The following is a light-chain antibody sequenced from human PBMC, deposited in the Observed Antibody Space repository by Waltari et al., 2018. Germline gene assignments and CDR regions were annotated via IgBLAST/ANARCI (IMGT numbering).Light chain of an antibody. CDR2: KAS. CDR1: QSISSW. Sequence: DIQMTQSPSTLSASVGDRVTITCRASQSISSWLAWYQQKPGNAPKILVYKASRLESGVPSRFSGSGSGTEFTLTISSLQPDDFATYYCQQYKTFPPWTFGQGTKVEIK. V-gene: IGKV1-5*03. J-gene: IGKJ1*01. CDR3: QQYKTFPPWT.